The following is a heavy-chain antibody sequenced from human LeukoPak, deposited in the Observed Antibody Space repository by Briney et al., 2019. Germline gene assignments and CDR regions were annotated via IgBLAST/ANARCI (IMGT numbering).Heavy chain of an antibody. D-gene: IGHD3-10*01. CDR2: ISSGSVYI. CDR3: ARDEHGSGSYYNFDY. J-gene: IGHJ4*02. Sequence: GASLRLSCAASGFTFSTYGMNWVRQAPGKGLEWVSSISSGSVYIYYADSVKGRFTISRDNAKSSLYLQMNSLRAEDTAVYYCARDEHGSGSYYNFDYWGQGTLVTVSS. V-gene: IGHV3-21*01. CDR1: GFTFSTYG.